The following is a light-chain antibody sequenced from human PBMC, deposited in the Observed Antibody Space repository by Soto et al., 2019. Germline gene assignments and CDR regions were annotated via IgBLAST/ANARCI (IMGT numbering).Light chain of an antibody. Sequence: DVVMPQSPLSLPVTLGQPASISCRSSQSLVHSFGNTYLNWYQHRPGQSPRRLIYKVSNRDSGVPDRFRGSASGSALPLKISSVETADVGVYYCMQGTDCLSTFGQGTQLEMK. CDR3: MQGTDCLST. V-gene: IGKV2-30*02. CDR2: KVS. CDR1: QSLVHSFGNTY. J-gene: IGKJ2*01.